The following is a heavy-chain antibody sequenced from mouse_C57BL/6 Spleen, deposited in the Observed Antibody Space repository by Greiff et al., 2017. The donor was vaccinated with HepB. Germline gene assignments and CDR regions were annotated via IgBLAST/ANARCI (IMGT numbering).Heavy chain of an antibody. V-gene: IGHV1-77*01. Sequence: VNLVESGAELVKPGASVKISCKASGYTFTDYYINWVKQRPGQGLEWIGKLGPGSGSTYYNEKFKGKATLTADKSSSTAYMQLSSLTSEDSAVYFCARQLVWFAYWGQGTLVTVSA. J-gene: IGHJ3*01. CDR1: GYTFTDYY. CDR3: ARQLVWFAY. CDR2: LGPGSGST. D-gene: IGHD4-1*02.